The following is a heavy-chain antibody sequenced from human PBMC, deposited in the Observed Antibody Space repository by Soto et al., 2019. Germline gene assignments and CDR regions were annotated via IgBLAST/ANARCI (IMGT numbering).Heavy chain of an antibody. V-gene: IGHV3-15*07. CDR3: TRRHKAGDAGGAPVAY. CDR1: GLRFSDGW. D-gene: IGHD3-16*01. Sequence: EVRLVESGGGSVKPEGSLRLSCAASGLRFSDGWMNWVRQTPGKGLEWVGGIKSKADGGPVAYAARVNGRFTIPRADSDNMLYFQMHNLKADDTGIYYCTRRHKAGDAGGAPVAYWGQGALVTVSS. J-gene: IGHJ4*02. CDR2: IKSKADGGPV.